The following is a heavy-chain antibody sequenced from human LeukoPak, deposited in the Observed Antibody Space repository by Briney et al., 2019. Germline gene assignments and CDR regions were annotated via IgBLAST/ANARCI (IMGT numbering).Heavy chain of an antibody. J-gene: IGHJ4*02. CDR2: ISGSGGST. D-gene: IGHD1-26*01. V-gene: IGHV3-23*01. Sequence: GGSLRLSCAASGFTFSDHYIDWVRQAPGKGLEWVSAISGSGGSTYYADSVKGRFTISRDNSKNTLYLQMNSLRAEDTAVYYCAKSGLPYSGSYYAYFDYWGQGTLVTVSS. CDR1: GFTFSDHY. CDR3: AKSGLPYSGSYYAYFDY.